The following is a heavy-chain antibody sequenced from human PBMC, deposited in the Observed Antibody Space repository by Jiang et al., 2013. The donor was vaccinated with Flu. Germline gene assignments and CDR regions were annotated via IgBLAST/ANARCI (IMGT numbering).Heavy chain of an antibody. CDR1: GYTFTSYY. Sequence: SGAEVKKPGASVKVSCKASGYTFTSYYMHWVRQAPGQGLEWMGIINPSGGSTSYAQKFQGRVTMTRDTSTSTVYMELSSLRSEDTAVYYCARGYVDTATLSPFQHWGQGTLVTVSS. D-gene: IGHD5-18*01. J-gene: IGHJ1*01. CDR3: ARGYVDTATLSPFQH. CDR2: INPSGGST. V-gene: IGHV1-46*03.